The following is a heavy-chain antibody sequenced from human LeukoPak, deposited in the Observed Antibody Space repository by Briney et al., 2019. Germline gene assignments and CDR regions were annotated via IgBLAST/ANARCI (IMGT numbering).Heavy chain of an antibody. CDR3: AKEGSGWSGVDY. J-gene: IGHJ4*02. V-gene: IGHV3-30*18. CDR1: GFTFSSYG. Sequence: GGSLRLSCAASGFTFSSYGMHWVRQAPGEGLEWVGVISYDGSNKYYADSVKGRFTISRDNSKNTLYLQMNSLRAEDTAVYYCAKEGSGWSGVDYWGQGTLVTVSS. D-gene: IGHD6-19*01. CDR2: ISYDGSNK.